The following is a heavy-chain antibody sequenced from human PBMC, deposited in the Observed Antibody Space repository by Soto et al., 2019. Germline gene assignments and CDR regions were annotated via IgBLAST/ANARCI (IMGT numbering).Heavy chain of an antibody. CDR2: INPNSGGT. CDR1: GYSFPGYY. D-gene: IGHD3-9*01. J-gene: IGHJ6*02. CDR3: ATRSNYYDLLTFYYQYGMDV. V-gene: IGHV1-2*02. Sequence: ASVKVSCKASGYSFPGYYLHWVRQAPGQGLEWMGWINPNSGGTNSTQKFQGRVTMTGDTSISTAYLELSRLRSDDTAVYYCATRSNYYDLLTFYYQYGMDVWGQGTTVTVSS.